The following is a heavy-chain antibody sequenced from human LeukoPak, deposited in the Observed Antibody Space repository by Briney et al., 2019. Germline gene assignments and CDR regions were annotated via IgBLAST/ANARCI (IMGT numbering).Heavy chain of an antibody. CDR1: GFSFSNYA. CDR3: ASSGRGYSYGSETPFDY. V-gene: IGHV3-23*01. CDR2: ISGSGGST. J-gene: IGHJ4*02. Sequence: GGSLRLSCAASGFSFSNYAMSWVRQAPGKGLEWVSAISGSGGSTYYADSVKGRFTVSRDTYKNTLYLQMKSLRAEDTAVYYCASSGRGYSYGSETPFDYRGQGTLVTVSS. D-gene: IGHD5-18*01.